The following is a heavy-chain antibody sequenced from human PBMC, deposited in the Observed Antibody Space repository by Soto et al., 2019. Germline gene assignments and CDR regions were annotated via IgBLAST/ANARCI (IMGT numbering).Heavy chain of an antibody. CDR2: IDPSDSYT. CDR3: ASQYDVDTAMDSYGMDV. CDR1: GYSFTSDW. V-gene: IGHV5-10-1*01. Sequence: GESLKISYKGAGYSFTSDWISWVRQMPGKGLEWMGRIDPSDSYTNYSPPFQGHVTISADKSISTAYLQWSSLKASDTAMYYCASQYDVDTAMDSYGMDVWGQGTTVTVSS. D-gene: IGHD5-18*01. J-gene: IGHJ6*02.